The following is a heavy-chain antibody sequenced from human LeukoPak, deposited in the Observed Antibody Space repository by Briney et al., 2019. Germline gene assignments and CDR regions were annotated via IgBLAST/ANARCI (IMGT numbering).Heavy chain of an antibody. J-gene: IGHJ4*02. V-gene: IGHV1-18*01. CDR1: GYTFTGYG. Sequence: ASVKVSCKASGYTFTGYGISWVRQAPGQGLEWMGRIIPIFGTANYAQKFQGRVTMTTDTSTSTAYMELRSLRSDDTAIYYCARMMSIPVAGHRPLFDYWGQGTLVTVSS. CDR2: IIPIFGTA. CDR3: ARMMSIPVAGHRPLFDY. D-gene: IGHD6-19*01.